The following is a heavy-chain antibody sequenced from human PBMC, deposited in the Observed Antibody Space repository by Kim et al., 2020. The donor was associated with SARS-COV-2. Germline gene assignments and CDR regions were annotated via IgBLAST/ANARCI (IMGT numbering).Heavy chain of an antibody. Sequence: GGSLRLSCAASGFTFSSYGMHWVRQAPGKGLEWVAVIWYDGSNKYYADSVKGRFTISRDNSKNTLYLQMNSLRAEDTAVYYCARARSGSYDSNWFDPWGQGTLVTVSS. CDR3: ARARSGSYDSNWFDP. J-gene: IGHJ5*02. CDR1: GFTFSSYG. CDR2: IWYDGSNK. D-gene: IGHD3-10*01. V-gene: IGHV3-33*01.